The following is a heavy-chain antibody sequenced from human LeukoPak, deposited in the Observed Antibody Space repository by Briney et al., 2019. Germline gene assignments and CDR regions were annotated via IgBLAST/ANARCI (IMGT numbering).Heavy chain of an antibody. CDR3: ARGDDSGWYVQDY. CDR1: GGSISGDTYY. Sequence: SGTLSLTCTVSGGSISGDTYYWNWIRQPPGRGLEWIGYIYHSGTTSYNPSLKGRVSILLDKSKSQFSLNLSSVTAADTAVYYCARGDDSGWYVQDYWGQGTLVTVSS. J-gene: IGHJ4*02. CDR2: IYHSGTT. V-gene: IGHV4-30-2*01. D-gene: IGHD6-19*01.